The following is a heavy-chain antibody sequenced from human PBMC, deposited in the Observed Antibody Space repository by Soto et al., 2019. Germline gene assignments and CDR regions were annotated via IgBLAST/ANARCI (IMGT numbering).Heavy chain of an antibody. Sequence: EVQLLESGGGLVQPGGSLRLSCAASGFTFSNYAMTWVRQAPGKGLEWVSAISGSAGNTYYADSVKGRFTISRDNSRDTLYLQMNSLRVEDTAVYYCANGLSVSYNFDYWGQGTLDTVSS. V-gene: IGHV3-23*01. J-gene: IGHJ4*02. CDR1: GFTFSNYA. CDR2: ISGSAGNT. CDR3: ANGLSVSYNFDY. D-gene: IGHD1-26*01.